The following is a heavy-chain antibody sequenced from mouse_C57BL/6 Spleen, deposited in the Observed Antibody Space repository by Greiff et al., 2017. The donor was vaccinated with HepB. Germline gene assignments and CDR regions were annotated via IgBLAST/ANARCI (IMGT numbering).Heavy chain of an antibody. CDR1: GYTFTSYW. D-gene: IGHD2-10*01. CDR2: IYPGSGST. CDR3: ARSYYY. V-gene: IGHV1-55*01. Sequence: QVQLQQPGAELVKPGASVKMSCKASGYTFTSYWITWVKQRPGQGLEWIGDIYPGSGSTNYNEKFKSKATLTVDTPSSTAYMQLSSLTSEDSAVYYCARSYYYWGQGTTLTVSS. J-gene: IGHJ2*01.